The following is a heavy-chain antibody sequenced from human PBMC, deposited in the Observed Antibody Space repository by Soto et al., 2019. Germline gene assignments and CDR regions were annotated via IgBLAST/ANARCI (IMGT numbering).Heavy chain of an antibody. V-gene: IGHV1-69*13. CDR2: IIPIFGTA. Sequence: SVKVSCKASGGTFSSYAISWVRQAPGQGLEWMGWIIPIFGTANYAQKFQGRVTITADESTSTAYMELSSLRSEDTAVYYCARAGVSESSSWFDPWGQGTLVTVSS. CDR1: GGTFSSYA. CDR3: ARAGVSESSSWFDP. J-gene: IGHJ5*02. D-gene: IGHD3-3*01.